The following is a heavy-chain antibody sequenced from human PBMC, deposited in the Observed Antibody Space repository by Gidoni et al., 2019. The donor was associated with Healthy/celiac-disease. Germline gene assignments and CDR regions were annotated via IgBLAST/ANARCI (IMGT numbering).Heavy chain of an antibody. CDR1: GYTFTSYD. Sequence: QVQLVQSGAEVKQPGASVKVSCKASGYTFTSYDINWVRQATGQGLEWMGWMNPNSGNTGYAQKFQGRVTMTRNTSISTAYMELSSLRSEDTAVYYCARGERGATIFGVVILSAFDYYYGMDVWGQGTTVTVSS. D-gene: IGHD3-3*01. V-gene: IGHV1-8*01. CDR2: MNPNSGNT. CDR3: ARGERGATIFGVVILSAFDYYYGMDV. J-gene: IGHJ6*02.